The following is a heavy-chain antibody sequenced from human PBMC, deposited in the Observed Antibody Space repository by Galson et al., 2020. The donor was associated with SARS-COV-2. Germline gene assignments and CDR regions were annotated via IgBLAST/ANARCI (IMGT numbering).Heavy chain of an antibody. D-gene: IGHD2-21*01. Sequence: ASVKVSCQASGYTFTSYYLHWVRQAPGQGLEWVGIINPRDDITAYAQKFQGRVTMTRDTSTSTVYRELSSLRPEDTAVYYCAREWGDTSSSVLGHWGRGTLVTVSS. CDR1: GYTFTSYY. CDR2: INPRDDIT. CDR3: AREWGDTSSSVLGH. J-gene: IGHJ4*02. V-gene: IGHV1-46*01.